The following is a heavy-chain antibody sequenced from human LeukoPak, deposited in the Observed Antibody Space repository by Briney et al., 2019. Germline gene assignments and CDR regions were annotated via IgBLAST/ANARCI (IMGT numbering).Heavy chain of an antibody. D-gene: IGHD1-26*01. J-gene: IGHJ6*03. CDR3: AREGGLLPPYYYYMDV. CDR1: GDSVSSNSAA. Sequence: SQTLSLTCAISGDSVSSNSAAWNWIRQSPSRGLEWLGRTYYRSKWYNDYAVSVKSRITINPDTSKNQFSLQLNSVTPEDTAVYYCAREGGLLPPYYYYMDVWGKGTTVTVSS. V-gene: IGHV6-1*01. CDR2: TYYRSKWYN.